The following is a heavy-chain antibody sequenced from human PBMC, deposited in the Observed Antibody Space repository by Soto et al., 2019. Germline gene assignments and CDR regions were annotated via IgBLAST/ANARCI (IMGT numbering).Heavy chain of an antibody. D-gene: IGHD3-10*01. CDR1: GYTFTSYD. CDR2: MNPNSGNT. V-gene: IGHV1-8*01. J-gene: IGHJ6*03. CDR3: ARGGYYGSGSYTDYYYYYYMDV. Sequence: ASVKVSCKASGYTFTSYDINWVRQATGQGLEWMGWMNPNSGNTGYAQKFQGRVTMTRNTSISTAYMELSSLRSEDTAVYYCARGGYYGSGSYTDYYYYYYMDVWGKGTTVTVSS.